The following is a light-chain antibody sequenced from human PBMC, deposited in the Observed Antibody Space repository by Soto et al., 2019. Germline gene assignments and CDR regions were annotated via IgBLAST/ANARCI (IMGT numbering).Light chain of an antibody. CDR1: QGISSW. J-gene: IGKJ1*01. CDR2: DAS. V-gene: IGKV1-12*01. CDR3: QQFYNYPRT. Sequence: DIKMTQSPSSVYASVGDRVTITCRASQGISSWLAWYQQIPGKAPKLLIYDASTLQTGVPSRFSGSGSGTDFTLTISYLQSEDLGTYYCQQFYNYPRTFGQGTKVDIK.